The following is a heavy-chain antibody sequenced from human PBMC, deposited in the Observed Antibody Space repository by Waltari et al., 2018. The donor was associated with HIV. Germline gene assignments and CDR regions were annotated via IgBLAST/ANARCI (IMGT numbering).Heavy chain of an antibody. Sequence: QLQLQESGPGLVKPSETLPLPCSVSGGPISSTSYYWGWLRQPPGKGLEWIGSIYYSGSTYYNPSLKSRVTISVDTSKNQFSLKLSSVTAADTAVYYCARVQTGVDTAMVNRYFDLWGRGTLVTVSS. J-gene: IGHJ2*01. V-gene: IGHV4-39*01. D-gene: IGHD5-18*01. CDR3: ARVQTGVDTAMVNRYFDL. CDR2: IYYSGST. CDR1: GGPISSTSYY.